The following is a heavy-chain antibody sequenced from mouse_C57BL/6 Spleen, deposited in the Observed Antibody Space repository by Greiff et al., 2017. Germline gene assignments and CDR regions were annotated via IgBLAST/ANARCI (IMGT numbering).Heavy chain of an antibody. Sequence: VQLKQSGPELVKPGASVKISCTASGYSFTGYYMNWVQQSPEKSLEWIAEISPSTGGTSYTQKFKATATFAGDKSYSTAYMQLKSLTSEDSAVYYCSRSSVSYYPMDYWGQGTTVTVSS. V-gene: IGHV1-42*01. CDR2: ISPSTGGT. D-gene: IGHD3-2*02. J-gene: IGHJ4*01. CDR1: GYSFTGYY. CDR3: SRSSVSYYPMDY.